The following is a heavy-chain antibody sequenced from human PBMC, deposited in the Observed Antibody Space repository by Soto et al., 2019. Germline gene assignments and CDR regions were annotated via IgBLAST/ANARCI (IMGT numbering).Heavy chain of an antibody. CDR2: ITSNSNTI. V-gene: IGHV3-48*01. D-gene: IGHD6-6*01. J-gene: IGHJ4*02. Sequence: PGGSLRLSCAASGFIFSSYNMDWVRQGPGKGLEWISFITSNSNTIYYADSVKGRFTISRDNAKNSLYLQMNSLRAEDTAVYYCVRDSSASSLLVSPGYWGQGTLVTVSS. CDR3: VRDSSASSLLVSPGY. CDR1: GFIFSSYN.